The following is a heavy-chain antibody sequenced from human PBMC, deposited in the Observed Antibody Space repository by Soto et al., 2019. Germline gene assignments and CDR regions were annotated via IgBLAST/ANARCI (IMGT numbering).Heavy chain of an antibody. V-gene: IGHV4-59*01. CDR1: GGPISSYY. Sequence: SETLSLTCTVSGGPISSYYWSWIRQPPGKGLEWIGYIYYSGSTNYNPSLKSRVTISVDTSKNQFSLKLSSVTAADTAVYYCAREKTDGGLDPWGQGTQVTVSS. CDR3: AREKTDGGLDP. CDR2: IYYSGST. D-gene: IGHD1-1*01. J-gene: IGHJ5*02.